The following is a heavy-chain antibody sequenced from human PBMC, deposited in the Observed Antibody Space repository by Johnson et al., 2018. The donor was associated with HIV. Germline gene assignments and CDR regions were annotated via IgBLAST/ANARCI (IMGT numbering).Heavy chain of an antibody. CDR3: ARDLHYYGRDDAFDI. Sequence: VHLVESGGGVVQPGRSLRLSCAASGFTFKSYSMHWVRQAPGKGLEWMAVISYDGSNKFYADSLKGRFSISRDNSNNTLYLQMNSLRPEDTAVYYCARDLHYYGRDDAFDIWGQGTMVTVYS. CDR1: GFTFKSYS. CDR2: ISYDGSNK. J-gene: IGHJ3*02. V-gene: IGHV3-30*03. D-gene: IGHD3-10*01.